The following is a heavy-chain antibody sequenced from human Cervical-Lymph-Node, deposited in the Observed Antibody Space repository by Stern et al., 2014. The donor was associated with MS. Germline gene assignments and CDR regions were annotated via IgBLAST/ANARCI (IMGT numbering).Heavy chain of an antibody. CDR3: AGGATQAFDP. V-gene: IGHV4-59*01. J-gene: IGHJ5*02. CDR2: IYYSGST. Sequence: QVQLEESGPGLVKPSETLTLTCTVSGGSISSYYWSWIRQPPGKGLEWIGDIYYSGSTNYNPSLEKRGSISVDTTKNQLSLTLRSVTAADAAVYYCAGGATQAFDPWGQGTLVTVSS. CDR1: GGSISSYY.